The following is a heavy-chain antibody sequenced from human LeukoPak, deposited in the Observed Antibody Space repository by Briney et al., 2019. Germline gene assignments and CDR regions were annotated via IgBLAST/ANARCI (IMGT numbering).Heavy chain of an antibody. V-gene: IGHV4-59*01. CDR1: GGSISNYY. Sequence: SETLSLTCTVSGGSISNYYWSWIRQPPGKALEWIGYIYYTGTTKYNPSLKSRATKSLDTSKNQFSLKLTSVTAADTALFFCARGYDIDVWGQGTTVTVSS. J-gene: IGHJ6*02. CDR2: IYYTGTT. CDR3: ARGYDIDV.